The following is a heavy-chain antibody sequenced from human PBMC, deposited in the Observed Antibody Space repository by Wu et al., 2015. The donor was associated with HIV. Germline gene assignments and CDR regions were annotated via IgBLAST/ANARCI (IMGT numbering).Heavy chain of an antibody. CDR2: ISANNGDT. V-gene: IGHV1-2*02. Sequence: QVQLVQSGAEVEKPGASVKVSCKTSGYSFNGYYLHWVRQAPGHGLEWMGWISANNGDTSYAQKFQGRVTVTTDTSTTTSYMELRSLKSDDTAIYYCAREGVDAFHPWGQGTLVTVSS. J-gene: IGHJ5*02. D-gene: IGHD5-12*01. CDR1: GYSFNGYY. CDR3: AREGVDAFHP.